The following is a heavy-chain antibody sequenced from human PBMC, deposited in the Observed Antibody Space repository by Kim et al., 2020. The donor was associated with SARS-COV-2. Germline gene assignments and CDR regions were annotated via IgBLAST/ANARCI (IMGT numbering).Heavy chain of an antibody. Sequence: ASVKVSCKASGYTFTSYAMHWVRQAPGQRLEWMGWINAGNGNTNYSQKFQGRVTITRDTSASTAYMELSSLRSEDTAVYYCARGDRRGIYCSGGSCYPDYWGQGTLVTVSS. CDR3: ARGDRRGIYCSGGSCYPDY. CDR2: INAGNGNT. J-gene: IGHJ4*02. V-gene: IGHV1-3*01. CDR1: GYTFTSYA. D-gene: IGHD2-15*01.